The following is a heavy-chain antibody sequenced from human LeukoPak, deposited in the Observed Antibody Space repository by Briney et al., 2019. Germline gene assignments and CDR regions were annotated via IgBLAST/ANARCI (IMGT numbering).Heavy chain of an antibody. J-gene: IGHJ4*02. CDR1: GGSISSYY. CDR3: ARDPSRVAGGHFDY. V-gene: IGHV4-59*01. D-gene: IGHD2-15*01. CDR2: IYYSGST. Sequence: SETLSLTCTVSGGSISSYYWSWIRQPPGKGLEWIGYIYYSGSTNYNPSLKSRVTISVDTSKNQFSLKLSSVTAADTAVYYCARDPSRVAGGHFDYWGQGTLVTVSS.